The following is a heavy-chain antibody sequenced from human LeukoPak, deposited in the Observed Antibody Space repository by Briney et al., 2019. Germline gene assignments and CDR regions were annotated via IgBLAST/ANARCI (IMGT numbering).Heavy chain of an antibody. Sequence: SETLSLTCSVSGGILNSFYWTWIRQPPGKGLEYIGYVYYTGSTNYNPSLKSRVTLRADTSKNQFSLKLTSVTAADTAVYYCARWNPVTTSIDYWGQGILVAVSS. D-gene: IGHD4-17*01. V-gene: IGHV4-59*08. CDR2: VYYTGST. CDR3: ARWNPVTTSIDY. J-gene: IGHJ4*02. CDR1: GGILNSFY.